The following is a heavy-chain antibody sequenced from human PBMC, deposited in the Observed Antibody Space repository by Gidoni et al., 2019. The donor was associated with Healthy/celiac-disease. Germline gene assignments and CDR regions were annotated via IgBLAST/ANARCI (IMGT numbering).Heavy chain of an antibody. J-gene: IGHJ4*02. Sequence: EVQLVESGGGLVQPGGSLKLSGAASGFTFSGSAMHWVRQASGKGLEWVGRIRSKANSYATAYDASVKGRFTISRDDSKNTAYLQMNSLKTEDTAVYYCTRAYYYDSSGYSYFDYWGQGTLVTVSS. CDR3: TRAYYYDSSGYSYFDY. CDR2: IRSKANSYAT. V-gene: IGHV3-73*01. CDR1: GFTFSGSA. D-gene: IGHD3-22*01.